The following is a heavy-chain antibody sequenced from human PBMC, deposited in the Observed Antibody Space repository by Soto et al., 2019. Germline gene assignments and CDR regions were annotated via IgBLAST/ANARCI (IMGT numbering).Heavy chain of an antibody. CDR2: ISANSGNT. D-gene: IGHD3-22*01. V-gene: IGHV1-18*04. CDR1: GFIFNNYA. Sequence: ASVKVSCKAFGFIFNNYAISWVRQAPGQGLEWMGWISANSGNTNYAQKLQGRVTMTTDTSTSTAYMELRSLRSDDTAVYYCATAGNYDSSGRDFWGQGTQVPVSS. J-gene: IGHJ4*02. CDR3: ATAGNYDSSGRDF.